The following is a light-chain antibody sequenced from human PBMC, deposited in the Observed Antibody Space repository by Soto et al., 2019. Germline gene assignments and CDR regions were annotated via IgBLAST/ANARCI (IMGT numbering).Light chain of an antibody. CDR2: KDT. J-gene: IGLJ1*01. Sequence: SYELTQPPSVSVSPGQTARITCSGDALANHYGYWYQQRPGQAPVLVINKDTERPSGIPERFSGSSSGTTVTLTISGVQAEDEADYYCQSTDSSGTLYVFGTGTKLTVL. V-gene: IGLV3-25*02. CDR3: QSTDSSGTLYV. CDR1: ALANHY.